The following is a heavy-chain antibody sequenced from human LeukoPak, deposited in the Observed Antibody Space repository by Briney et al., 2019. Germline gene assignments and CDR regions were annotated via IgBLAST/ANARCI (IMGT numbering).Heavy chain of an antibody. D-gene: IGHD6-13*01. CDR1: GGSFSGYY. J-gene: IGHJ4*02. Sequence: PSETLSLTCAVYGGSFSGYYWSWIRQPPGKGLEWIGEINHSGSTNYNPSLKSRVTISVDTSKNQFSLKLSSVTAVDTAVYYCARDGGAAAGTWIYWGQGTLVTVSS. CDR2: INHSGST. V-gene: IGHV4-34*01. CDR3: ARDGGAAAGTWIY.